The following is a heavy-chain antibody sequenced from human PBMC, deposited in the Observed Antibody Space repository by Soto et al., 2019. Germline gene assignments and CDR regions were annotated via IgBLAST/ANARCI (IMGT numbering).Heavy chain of an antibody. Sequence: EVQLLESGGGLVQPGGSLRLSCAASGFTFSSYAMSWVRQAPGKGLEWVSAISGSGGSTYYADSVKGRFTISRDNSKNTLNLQMNSLRAEDTAVYYCAKDEVAGYDAFDIWGQGTMVTVSS. J-gene: IGHJ3*02. CDR2: ISGSGGST. D-gene: IGHD6-19*01. CDR3: AKDEVAGYDAFDI. CDR1: GFTFSSYA. V-gene: IGHV3-23*01.